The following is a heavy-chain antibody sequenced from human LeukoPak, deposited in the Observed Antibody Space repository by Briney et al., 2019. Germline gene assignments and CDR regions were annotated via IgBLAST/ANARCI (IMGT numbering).Heavy chain of an antibody. J-gene: IGHJ4*02. CDR1: GFTFSNYW. V-gene: IGHV3-7*04. CDR3: ARVAYGILTGYYYYYFDY. Sequence: PGGSLRLSCAASGFTFSNYWMTWVRQAPGKGLEWVANIKQDGSEKYSVDTVKGRFTTSRDNTKNSLFLEVNSLRAEDTAVYYCARVAYGILTGYYYYYFDYWGQGTLVTVSS. D-gene: IGHD3-9*01. CDR2: IKQDGSEK.